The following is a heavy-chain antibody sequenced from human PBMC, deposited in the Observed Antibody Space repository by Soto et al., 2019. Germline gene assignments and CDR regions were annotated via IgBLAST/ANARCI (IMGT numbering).Heavy chain of an antibody. CDR2: IYHSGST. J-gene: IGHJ5*02. Sequence: PLSLTCADSGACISRGGYSWSWIRQPPGKGLEWIGYIYHSGSTYYNPSLKSRVTISVDRSKNQFSLKLSSVTAADTAVYYCARVVVVAATRSVWFDPWGQGTLVTVSS. V-gene: IGHV4-30-2*01. CDR3: ARVVVVAATRSVWFDP. CDR1: GACISRGGYS. D-gene: IGHD2-15*01.